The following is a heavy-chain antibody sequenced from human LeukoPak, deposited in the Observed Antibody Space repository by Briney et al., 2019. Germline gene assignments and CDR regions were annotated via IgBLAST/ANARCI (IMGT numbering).Heavy chain of an antibody. CDR3: ARAPFQLRWTTETTWNYYYYGMDV. CDR2: INHSGST. J-gene: IGHJ6*02. CDR1: GGSFSGYY. Sequence: KPSETLSFTCAVYGGSFSGYYWSWIRQPPGKGLEWIGEINHSGSTNYNPSLKSRVTISVDTSKNQFSLKLSSVTAADAAVYYCARAPFQLRWTTETTWNYYYYGMDVWGQGTTVTVSS. D-gene: IGHD4-23*01. V-gene: IGHV4-34*01.